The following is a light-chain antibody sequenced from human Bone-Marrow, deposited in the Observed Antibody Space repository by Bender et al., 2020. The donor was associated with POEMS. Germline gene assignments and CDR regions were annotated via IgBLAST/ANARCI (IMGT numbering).Light chain of an antibody. CDR3: QAWDISPVMWDSSTVV. CDR1: NLGGKN. CDR2: KDN. Sequence: SYDLTQPPSVSVSPGQTASITCSGDNLGGKNVCWYQQKPGQSPLLVIYKDNKRPSGIPERFSGSNSGNTATLTISGTQAMDEADYFCQAWDISPVMWDSSTVVFGGGTILTVL. V-gene: IGLV3-1*01. J-gene: IGLJ2*01.